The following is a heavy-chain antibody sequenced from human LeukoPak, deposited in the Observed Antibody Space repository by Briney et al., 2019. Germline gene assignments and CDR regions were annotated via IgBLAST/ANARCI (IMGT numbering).Heavy chain of an antibody. V-gene: IGHV1-3*01. CDR1: GYTFTSYA. CDR3: ARVLAVAGSPGGYYYYGMDV. D-gene: IGHD6-19*01. CDR2: INAGNGNT. Sequence: GASVKVSCKASGYTFTSYAMHWVRQAPGQRLEWMGWINAGNGNTKYSQKFQGRVTITRDTSASTAYMELSSLRSEDTAVYYCARVLAVAGSPGGYYYYGMDVWGQGTTVTVSS. J-gene: IGHJ6*02.